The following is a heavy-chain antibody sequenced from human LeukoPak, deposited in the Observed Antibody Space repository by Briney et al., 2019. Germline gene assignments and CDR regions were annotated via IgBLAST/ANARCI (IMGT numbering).Heavy chain of an antibody. CDR2: ISGSGGNT. CDR3: AKLGYQGPVLD. Sequence: PGGSLRLSCAASGFTFSSYAMSWVRQAPGKGLEWVSAISGSGGNTYYVDSVKGRFTISRDNSKNTLYLQMNSLRAEDTAVYYCAKLGYQGPVLDWGQGTLVTVSS. J-gene: IGHJ4*02. V-gene: IGHV3-23*01. CDR1: GFTFSSYA. D-gene: IGHD2-2*01.